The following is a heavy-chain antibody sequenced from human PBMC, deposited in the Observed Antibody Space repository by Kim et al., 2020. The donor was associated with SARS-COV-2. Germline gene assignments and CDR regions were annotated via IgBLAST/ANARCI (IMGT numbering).Heavy chain of an antibody. Sequence: GGSLRLSCAASGFTFSSYGMHWVRQAPGKGLEWVAVISYDGSNKYYADSVKGRFTISRDNSKNTLYLQMNSLRAEDTAVYYCAKNHLYYQNWFDHWGQGT. CDR3: AKNHLYYQNWFDH. CDR2: ISYDGSNK. V-gene: IGHV3-30*18. D-gene: IGHD2-8*01. J-gene: IGHJ5*02. CDR1: GFTFSSYG.